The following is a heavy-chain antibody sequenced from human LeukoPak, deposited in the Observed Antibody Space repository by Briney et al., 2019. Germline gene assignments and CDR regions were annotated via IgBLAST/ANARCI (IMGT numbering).Heavy chain of an antibody. CDR3: ARLVGASWFDS. Sequence: SQTLSLTCAISGDSVSTNSATWTWLRQSPSRGLEWLGRTYYRSKWYNDYAVTMKSRITINPDTSKNQFSLQLNSVTPEDTAVYYCARLVGASWFDSWGQGTLVTVSS. D-gene: IGHD1-26*01. CDR1: GDSVSTNSAT. CDR2: TYYRSKWYN. V-gene: IGHV6-1*01. J-gene: IGHJ5*01.